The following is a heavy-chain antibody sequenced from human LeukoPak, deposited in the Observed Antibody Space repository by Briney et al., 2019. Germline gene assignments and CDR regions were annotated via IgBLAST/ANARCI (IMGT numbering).Heavy chain of an antibody. CDR3: ARDQRYCSSSSCPWEPFDY. CDR1: GFTFSSYW. D-gene: IGHD2-2*01. CDR2: IKQDGSEK. J-gene: IGHJ4*02. V-gene: IGHV3-7*05. Sequence: GSLRLSCAASGFTFSSYWMSWVRQAPGKGLEWVANIKQDGSEKYYVDSVKGRFTISRDNAKNSLYLQMNSLRAEDTAVYYCARDQRYCSSSSCPWEPFDYWGQGTLVTVSS.